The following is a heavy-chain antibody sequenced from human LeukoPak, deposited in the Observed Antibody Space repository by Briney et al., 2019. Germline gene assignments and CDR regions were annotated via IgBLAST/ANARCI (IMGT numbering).Heavy chain of an antibody. CDR1: GASFNDYY. V-gene: IGHV4-34*01. Sequence: SETLSLTCGVYGASFNDYYWGWVRQPPGKGLEWIGEINHLGSTNYNPSLKSRVTISLDTSKNQFSLRLSSVTAADTALYYCASRNYYDSSGYIDYWGQGTLVTVSS. D-gene: IGHD3-22*01. CDR2: INHLGST. CDR3: ASRNYYDSSGYIDY. J-gene: IGHJ4*02.